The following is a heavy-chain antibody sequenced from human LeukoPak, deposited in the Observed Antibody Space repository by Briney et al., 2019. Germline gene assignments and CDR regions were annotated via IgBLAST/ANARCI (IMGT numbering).Heavy chain of an antibody. CDR3: ARSRGLTGTTGYYCYAMDV. CDR2: IYTGGST. Sequence: PGGSLRLSCAASGFTVSGTYMTWVRQAPGKGLEWVSVIYTGGSTYYADSVKGRFTISRDNSKNTLYLQMNSLRAEDTAVYYCARSRGLTGTTGYYCYAMDVWGQGTTVTVSS. V-gene: IGHV3-66*01. CDR1: GFTVSGTY. J-gene: IGHJ6*02. D-gene: IGHD1-7*01.